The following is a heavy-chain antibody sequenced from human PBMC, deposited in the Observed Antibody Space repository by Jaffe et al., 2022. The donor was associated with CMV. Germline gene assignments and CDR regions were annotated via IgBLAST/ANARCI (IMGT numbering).Heavy chain of an antibody. CDR1: GFTFSSYS. CDR2: ISSSSSYI. D-gene: IGHD4-17*01. V-gene: IGHV3-21*01. CDR3: ARVRRRDGDAMIAEYFQH. J-gene: IGHJ1*01. Sequence: EVQLVESGGGLVKPGGSLRLSCAASGFTFSSYSMNWVRQAPGKGLEWVSSISSSSSYIYYADSVKGRFTISRDNAKNSLYLQMNSLRAEDTAVYYCARVRRRDGDAMIAEYFQHWGQGTLVTVSS.